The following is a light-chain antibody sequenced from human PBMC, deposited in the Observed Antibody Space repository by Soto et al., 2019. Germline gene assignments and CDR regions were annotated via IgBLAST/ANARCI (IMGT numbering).Light chain of an antibody. CDR3: QKYGSSPRWT. Sequence: EIVLTQSPGTLSLSPGERATLSCRASQSVSSSYLAWYQQKPGQAPRLLIYGASSRATGIPDRFSGSGSGTDFTLTISSLEPEDFAVYYCQKYGSSPRWTFGQGTKVDIK. J-gene: IGKJ1*01. CDR2: GAS. CDR1: QSVSSSY. V-gene: IGKV3-20*01.